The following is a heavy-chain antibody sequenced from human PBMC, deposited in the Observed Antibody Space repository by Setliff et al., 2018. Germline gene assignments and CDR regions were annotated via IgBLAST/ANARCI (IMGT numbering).Heavy chain of an antibody. V-gene: IGHV1-2*02. D-gene: IGHD6-19*01. Sequence: ASVKVSCKASGYGFTSYGISWVRQAPGQGLEWMGWISPYNGGTNYAQKFQGRVTMTRDTSISTAYMELSRLRSDDTAVYYCARGREWLVRVDIWGQGTMVTVSS. CDR2: ISPYNGGT. CDR1: GYGFTSYG. CDR3: ARGREWLVRVDI. J-gene: IGHJ3*02.